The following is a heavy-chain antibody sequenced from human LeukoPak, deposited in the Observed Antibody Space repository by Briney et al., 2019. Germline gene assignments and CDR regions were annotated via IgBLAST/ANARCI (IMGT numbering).Heavy chain of an antibody. J-gene: IGHJ4*02. D-gene: IGHD1-20*01. V-gene: IGHV3-48*01. CDR2: ISSGSRTI. Sequence: PRGSLRLSCAASGFTFSSYSMNWVRQAPGKGLEWVSYISSGSRTIYYADSVKGRFTMSRDNAKNSLYLQMNSLRAEDTAVYYCARESITGHRDFDYWGQGTLVTVSS. CDR3: ARESITGHRDFDY. CDR1: GFTFSSYS.